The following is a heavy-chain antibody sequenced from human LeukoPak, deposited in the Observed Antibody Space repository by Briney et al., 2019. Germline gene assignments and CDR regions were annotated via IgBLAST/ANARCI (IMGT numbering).Heavy chain of an antibody. D-gene: IGHD4-17*01. CDR1: GFTFSSYG. J-gene: IGHJ4*02. CDR2: ISYDGSNK. CDR3: AKDSRWDGDCIDY. V-gene: IGHV3-30*18. Sequence: GGSLRLSCAASGFTFSSYGMHWVRQAPGKGLEWVAVISYDGSNKYYADSVKGRFTISRDNSKNTLYLQMNSLRAEDTAVYYCAKDSRWDGDCIDYWGQGTLVTVSS.